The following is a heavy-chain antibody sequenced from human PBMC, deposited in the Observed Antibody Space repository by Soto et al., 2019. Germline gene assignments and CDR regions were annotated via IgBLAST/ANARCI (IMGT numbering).Heavy chain of an antibody. CDR2: IIPILGIT. D-gene: IGHD3-22*01. Sequence: SVKVSCKASGGTFSSYTISWVRQAPGQGLEWMGRIIPILGITNYAQKFQGRVTITADKSTSTAYMELSSLRSEDTAVYYCAIQEDSSGYYWYFDLWGRGTLVTVSS. CDR1: GGTFSSYT. V-gene: IGHV1-69*02. J-gene: IGHJ2*01. CDR3: AIQEDSSGYYWYFDL.